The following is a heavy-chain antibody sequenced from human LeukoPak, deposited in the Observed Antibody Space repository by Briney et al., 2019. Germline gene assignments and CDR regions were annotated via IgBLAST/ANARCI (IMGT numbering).Heavy chain of an antibody. V-gene: IGHV4-39*01. D-gene: IGHD1-26*01. CDR1: GGSISSSSYY. Sequence: SETLSLTCTVSGGSISSSSYYWGWIRQPPGKGLEWIGSIYYSGSAYYSPSLKSRVTISVDTSKTQFSLKLTSVTAADTAVYYCARHVGSGSYFDYWGQGTLVTVSS. CDR3: ARHVGSGSYFDY. J-gene: IGHJ4*02. CDR2: IYYSGSA.